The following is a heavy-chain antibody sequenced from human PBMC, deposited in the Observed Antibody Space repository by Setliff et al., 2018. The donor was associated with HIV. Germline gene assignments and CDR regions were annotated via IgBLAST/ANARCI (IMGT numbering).Heavy chain of an antibody. V-gene: IGHV3-30*02. Sequence: GGSLRLSCAASGFTFSSYGMHWVRQAPGKGLEWVAVIWYDGSNKYYADSVKGRFTISRDNSKNTLYLQMNSLRAEDTAVYDCANRSSYRSSWYYSDYWGQGTLGTVSS. CDR2: IWYDGSNK. CDR3: ANRSSYRSSWYYSDY. D-gene: IGHD6-13*01. CDR1: GFTFSSYG. J-gene: IGHJ4*02.